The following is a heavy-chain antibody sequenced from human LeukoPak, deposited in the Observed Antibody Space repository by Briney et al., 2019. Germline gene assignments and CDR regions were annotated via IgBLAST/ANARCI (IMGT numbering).Heavy chain of an antibody. CDR1: GGTFSSYA. Sequence: SVKVSCKASGGTFSSYAISWVRQAPEQGLEWMGGIIPIFGTANYAQKFQGRVTITADESTSTAYMELSSLRSEDTAVYYCAWGSGPHYGMDVWGQGTTVTVSS. CDR2: IIPIFGTA. D-gene: IGHD3-16*01. CDR3: AWGSGPHYGMDV. J-gene: IGHJ6*02. V-gene: IGHV1-69*01.